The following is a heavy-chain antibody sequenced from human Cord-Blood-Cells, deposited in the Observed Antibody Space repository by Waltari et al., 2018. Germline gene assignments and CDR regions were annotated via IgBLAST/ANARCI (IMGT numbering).Heavy chain of an antibody. CDR2: IYHSGST. CDR1: GYSISSGYY. Sequence: QVQLQESGPGLVKPSETLSLTCAVSGYSISSGYYWGWIRQPPGKGLEWIGSIYHSGSTYYTPSLKSRVTISVDTSKNQFSLKLSSVTAADTAVYYCARVDGGDSHWYFDLWGRGTLVTVSS. V-gene: IGHV4-38-2*01. CDR3: ARVDGGDSHWYFDL. J-gene: IGHJ2*01. D-gene: IGHD2-21*01.